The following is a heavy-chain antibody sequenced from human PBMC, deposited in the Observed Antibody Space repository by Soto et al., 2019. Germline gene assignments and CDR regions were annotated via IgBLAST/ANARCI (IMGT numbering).Heavy chain of an antibody. CDR3: ARSRLEQYFFDY. CDR2: IYHSGST. Sequence: QVQLQELGPGLVKSSQTLSLTCTVSGGSISRGGYYWSWVRQHPGKGLEWIGYIYHSGSTYYNPSLKSRVTISVDTSKNQFSLNLSSVTAADTAVYYCARSRLEQYFFDYWGQGTLVTVSS. CDR1: GGSISRGGYY. J-gene: IGHJ4*02. V-gene: IGHV4-31*03.